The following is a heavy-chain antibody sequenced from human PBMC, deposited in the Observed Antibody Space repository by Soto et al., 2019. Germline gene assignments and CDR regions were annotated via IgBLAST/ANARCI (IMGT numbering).Heavy chain of an antibody. CDR3: ARLGSSSWYTPIGGYYYYGMDV. V-gene: IGHV4-59*01. CDR2: IYYSGST. Sequence: SETLSLTCAVSGGSISSYYWSWIRQPPGKGLEWIGYIYYSGSTNYNPSLKSRVTISVDTSKNQFSLKLSSVTAADTAVYYCARLGSSSWYTPIGGYYYYGMDVWGQGTTVTVSS. D-gene: IGHD6-13*01. CDR1: GGSISSYY. J-gene: IGHJ6*02.